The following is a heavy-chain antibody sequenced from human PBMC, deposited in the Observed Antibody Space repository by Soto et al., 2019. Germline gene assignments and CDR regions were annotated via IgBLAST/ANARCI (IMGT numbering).Heavy chain of an antibody. CDR1: GFNFSSYE. D-gene: IGHD3-10*01. CDR2: ISSSGSTI. Sequence: LRLSCAASGFNFSSYEMNLVRQAPVNGLEWVSYISSSGSTIYYADSVKGRFTISRDNAKNSLYLQMNSLRAEDTAVYYCARDGSGSLAYYYYGMDVWGQGTTVTVSS. J-gene: IGHJ6*02. V-gene: IGHV3-48*03. CDR3: ARDGSGSLAYYYYGMDV.